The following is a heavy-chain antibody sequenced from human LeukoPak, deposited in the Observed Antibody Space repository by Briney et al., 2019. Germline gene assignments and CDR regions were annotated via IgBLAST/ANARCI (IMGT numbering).Heavy chain of an antibody. V-gene: IGHV4-61*08. D-gene: IGHD5-24*01. J-gene: IGHJ4*02. Sequence: PSQTLSLTCTVSGGSISSGGYYWNWIRQPPGKGLEWIGYIYYSGTTNYNPSLKSRVTISVDTSKNQFSLKLSSVTAADTALYYCARDSRDGYNYRFDYWGPGTLVTVSS. CDR3: ARDSRDGYNYRFDY. CDR1: GGSISSGGYY. CDR2: IYYSGTT.